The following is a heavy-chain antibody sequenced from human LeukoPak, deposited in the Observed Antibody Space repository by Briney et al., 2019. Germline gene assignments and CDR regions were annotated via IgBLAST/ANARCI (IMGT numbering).Heavy chain of an antibody. Sequence: PLETLSLTCTVSGASISSGSYFWSWIRQPAGKGLEWIGRIYTSGSTNYNPSLKSRVTISVDTSKNQFSLKLRSVTAADTAVYYCARALCINGICEWFDPWGQGTLVTVSS. D-gene: IGHD2-8*01. CDR3: ARALCINGICEWFDP. J-gene: IGHJ5*02. V-gene: IGHV4-61*02. CDR2: IYTSGST. CDR1: GASISSGSYF.